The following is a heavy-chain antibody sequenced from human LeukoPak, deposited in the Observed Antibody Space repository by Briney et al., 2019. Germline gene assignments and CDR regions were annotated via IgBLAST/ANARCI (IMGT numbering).Heavy chain of an antibody. Sequence: PSQTLSLTCTVSGGSISSGGYYWSWIRQHPGKGLEWIGYIYYSGSTYYNPSLKSRVTISVDTSKNQFSLKLSSVTAADTAVYYCARGASVGVMAAAGHPLDYWGQGTLVTVSS. J-gene: IGHJ4*02. D-gene: IGHD6-13*01. CDR1: GGSISSGGYY. CDR3: ARGASVGVMAAAGHPLDY. CDR2: IYYSGST. V-gene: IGHV4-31*03.